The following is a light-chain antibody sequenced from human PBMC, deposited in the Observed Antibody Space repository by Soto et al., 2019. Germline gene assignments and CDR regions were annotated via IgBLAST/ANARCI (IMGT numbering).Light chain of an antibody. CDR1: SSNIGSNT. V-gene: IGLV1-44*01. CDR3: AAWDDSLNGPL. J-gene: IGLJ2*01. CDR2: SNN. Sequence: QSVLNQPPSASGTPGQRVTLSCSGSSSNIGSNTVNWYQQLPGTAPKLLIYSNNQRPSGVPDRFSGSKSGTSAALAISGLQSEDEADYYCAAWDDSLNGPLFGGGTKLTVL.